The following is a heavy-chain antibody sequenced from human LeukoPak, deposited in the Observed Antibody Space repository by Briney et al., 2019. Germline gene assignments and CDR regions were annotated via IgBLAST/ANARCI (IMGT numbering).Heavy chain of an antibody. V-gene: IGHV1-69*13. CDR3: ARDSPGATPTDI. CDR1: GGTFSSYA. D-gene: IGHD1-1*01. Sequence: GASVKVSCKASGGTFSSYAISWVRQAPGQGLEWMGGIIPIFGTANYAQKFQGRVTITADESTSTAYMELSSLRSEDTAVYYCARDSPGATPTDIWGQGTMVTVSS. CDR2: IIPIFGTA. J-gene: IGHJ3*02.